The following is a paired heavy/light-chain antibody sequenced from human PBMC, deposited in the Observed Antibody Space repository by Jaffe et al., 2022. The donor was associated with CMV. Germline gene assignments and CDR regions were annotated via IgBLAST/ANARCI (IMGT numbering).Heavy chain of an antibody. CDR2: ISWNSGDI. CDR1: GFSFDDHA. CDR3: AKDKNGFDSRGLDS. J-gene: IGHJ4*02. D-gene: IGHD3-22*01. Sequence: EVQLVESGGGLVQPGRSLRLSCVASGFSFDDHAIHWVRQVPGKGLEWVSGISWNSGDIGYAESVKGRFTIARDNAKNSVYLQMNSLRAEDTALYYCAKDKNGFDSRGLDSWGQGTLVTVSS. V-gene: IGHV3-9*01.
Light chain of an antibody. CDR2: DVS. J-gene: IGLJ2*01. CDR3: SSYAGHSTLV. Sequence: QSALTQPASVSGSPGQSITISCTGTSSDIGGYNFVSWYQQHPGKAPKLMIYDVSYRPSGVSNRFSASKSGNTASLTISGLQAEDEADYYCSSYAGHSTLVFGGGTKVTVL. CDR1: SSDIGGYNF. V-gene: IGLV2-14*03.